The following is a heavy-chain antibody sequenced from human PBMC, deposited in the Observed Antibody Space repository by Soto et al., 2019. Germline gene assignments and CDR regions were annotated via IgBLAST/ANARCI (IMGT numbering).Heavy chain of an antibody. CDR3: ARDPSWAVAGTYY. D-gene: IGHD6-19*01. CDR2: IKQDGSEK. V-gene: IGHV3-7*05. J-gene: IGHJ4*02. Sequence: GGSLRLSCAASGFTFSSYAMSWVRQAPGKGLEWVANIKQDGSEKYYVDSVKGRFTISRDNAKNSLYLQMNSLRAEDTAVYYCARDPSWAVAGTYYWGQGTLGTVSS. CDR1: GFTFSSYA.